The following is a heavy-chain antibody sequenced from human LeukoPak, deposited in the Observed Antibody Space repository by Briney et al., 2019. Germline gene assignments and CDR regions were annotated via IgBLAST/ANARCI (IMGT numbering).Heavy chain of an antibody. CDR1: GGSISSYY. CDR2: IYYSGST. D-gene: IGHD5-18*01. Sequence: SETPSLTCTVSGGSISSYYWSWIRQPPGKGLEWIGYIYYSGSTNYNPSLKSRVTISVDTSKNQFSLKLSSVTAADTAVYYCARVVDTAMAFDYWGQGTLVTVSS. CDR3: ARVVDTAMAFDY. V-gene: IGHV4-59*01. J-gene: IGHJ4*02.